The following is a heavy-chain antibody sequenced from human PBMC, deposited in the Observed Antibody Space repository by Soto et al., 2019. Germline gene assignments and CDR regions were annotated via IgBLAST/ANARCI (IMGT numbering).Heavy chain of an antibody. CDR3: ARLVYDTRLNYIYFDF. CDR2: IFHDGTA. Sequence: SETLSLTCAVSGVSTSSGNWWTWVRQAPQRGLEYIGEIFHDGTANYYPSFERRVAISVDTSKNQFSLKLTSVTAADTAIYFCARLVYDTRLNYIYFDFWGQGALVTVSS. CDR1: GVSTSSGNW. D-gene: IGHD2-8*01. J-gene: IGHJ4*02. V-gene: IGHV4-4*02.